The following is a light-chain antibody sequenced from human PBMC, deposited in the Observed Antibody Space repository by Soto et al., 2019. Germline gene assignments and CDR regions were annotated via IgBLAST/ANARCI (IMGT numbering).Light chain of an antibody. J-gene: IGLJ2*01. CDR2: GNS. V-gene: IGLV1-40*01. CDR3: LSYDSSLSGDVV. Sequence: QSVLTQPPSVSGAPGQRVTISGTGSSSNIGAGYDVHWYQQLPGTSPKLLIYGNSNRPSGVPDRFSCSKSGTSASLAITGLQGEDEADYYCLSYDSSLSGDVVFGGGTKLTVL. CDR1: SSNIGAGYD.